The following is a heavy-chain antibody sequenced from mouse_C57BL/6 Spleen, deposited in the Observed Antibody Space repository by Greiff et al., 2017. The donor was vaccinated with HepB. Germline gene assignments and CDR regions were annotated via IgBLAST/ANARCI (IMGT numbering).Heavy chain of an antibody. CDR1: GYSITSGYY. V-gene: IGHV3-6*01. D-gene: IGHD2-3*01. CDR3: ARVRIYDGYYPYYFDY. Sequence: EVKLQESGPGLVKPSQSLSLTCSVTGYSITSGYYWNWIRQFPGNKLEWMGYISYDGSNNYNPSLKNRISITRDTSKNQFFLKLNSVTTEDTATYYCARVRIYDGYYPYYFDYWGQGTTLTVSS. J-gene: IGHJ2*01. CDR2: ISYDGSN.